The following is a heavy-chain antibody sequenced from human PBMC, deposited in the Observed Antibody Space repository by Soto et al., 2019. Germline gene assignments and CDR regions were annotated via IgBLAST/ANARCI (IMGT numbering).Heavy chain of an antibody. V-gene: IGHV4-30-2*01. CDR2: IYEGGNT. CDR1: GGSIISDGYS. J-gene: IGHJ3*02. CDR3: VRRSPEDAFDI. Sequence: TLSLTCAVSGGSIISDGYSWSWIRQPPGKGLQWIGHIYEGGNTYYTPSLESRVAISTDKSKNQFSLRLSSVTAADTAVYYCVRRSPEDAFDIWGQGTMVTVSS.